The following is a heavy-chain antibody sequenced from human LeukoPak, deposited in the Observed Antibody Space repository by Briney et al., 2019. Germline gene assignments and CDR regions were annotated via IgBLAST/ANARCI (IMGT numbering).Heavy chain of an antibody. Sequence: SVKVSCKASGGTFSSYAISWVRQAPGQGLEWMGGIIPIFGTANYAQKFQGRVTITADKSTSTAYMELSSLRSEDTAVYYCARDLADRRNYYDSRFDYWGQGTLVTVPS. CDR3: ARDLADRRNYYDSRFDY. V-gene: IGHV1-69*06. CDR2: IIPIFGTA. D-gene: IGHD3-22*01. CDR1: GGTFSSYA. J-gene: IGHJ4*02.